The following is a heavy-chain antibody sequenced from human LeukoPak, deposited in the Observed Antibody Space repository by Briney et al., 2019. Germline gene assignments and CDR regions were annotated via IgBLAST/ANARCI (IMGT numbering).Heavy chain of an antibody. V-gene: IGHV3-7*01. CDR1: GFPFSSYW. Sequence: PGGSLRLSCVASGFPFSSYWMTWVRQAPGKGLEWVANIKQDGSKKSYVDSVKGRFTISRDNAKNSLYLQMNSLRAEDTAMYYCARDKYGDYNCFDPWGQGTLVTVSS. D-gene: IGHD2-21*02. CDR3: ARDKYGDYNCFDP. J-gene: IGHJ5*02. CDR2: IKQDGSKK.